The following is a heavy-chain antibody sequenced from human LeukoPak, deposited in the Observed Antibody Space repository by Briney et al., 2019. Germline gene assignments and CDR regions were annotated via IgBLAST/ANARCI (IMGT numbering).Heavy chain of an antibody. CDR2: TNPSGGST. CDR1: VYTFPSQV. Sequence: GASVTVSCKASVYTFPSQVFSGVGQPPGKGLDGVGITNPSGGSTSYAQKFQGRVTMTRDTSTSTVYMELSSLRSEDTAVYYCARDVGITGTIRNWFDPWGQGTLVTVSS. V-gene: IGHV1-46*01. D-gene: IGHD1/OR15-1a*01. CDR3: ARDVGITGTIRNWFDP. J-gene: IGHJ5*02.